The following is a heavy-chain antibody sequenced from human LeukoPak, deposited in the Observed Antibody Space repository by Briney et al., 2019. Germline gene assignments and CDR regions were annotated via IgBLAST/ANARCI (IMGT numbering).Heavy chain of an antibody. CDR1: GFTFSDYY. D-gene: IGHD6-19*01. CDR2: ISSSGSTI. J-gene: IGHJ6*02. V-gene: IGHV3-11*01. CDR3: ARQAVAAYYYGMDV. Sequence: PGGSLRLSCAASGFTFSDYYMSWIRQAPGKGLGWVSYISSSGSTIYYADSVKGRFTISRDNAKNSLYLQMNSLRAEDTAVYYCARQAVAAYYYGMDVWGQGTTVTVSS.